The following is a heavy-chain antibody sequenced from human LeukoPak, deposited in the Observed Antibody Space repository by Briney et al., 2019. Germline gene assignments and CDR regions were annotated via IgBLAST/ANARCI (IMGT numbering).Heavy chain of an antibody. V-gene: IGHV1-69*01. D-gene: IGHD3-3*01. CDR2: IIPIFGTA. CDR1: GGTFSSYA. Sequence: SVKVSCKASGGTFSSYAISWVRQAPGQGLEWMGGIIPIFGTANYAQKFQGRVTITADESTSTAHMELSSLRSEDTAVYYCARAYDFWSGYYFIEFDYWGQGTLVTVSS. CDR3: ARAYDFWSGYYFIEFDY. J-gene: IGHJ4*02.